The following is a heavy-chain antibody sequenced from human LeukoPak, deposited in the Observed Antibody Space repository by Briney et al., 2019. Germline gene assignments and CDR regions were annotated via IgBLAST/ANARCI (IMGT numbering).Heavy chain of an antibody. CDR1: GFTFSSYS. V-gene: IGHV3-48*01. J-gene: IGHJ4*02. CDR2: ISSSSSTI. D-gene: IGHD5-18*01. Sequence: PGGSLRLSCAASGFTFSSYSMNWVRQAPGKGLEWVSYISSSSSTIYYAGSVKGRFTISRDNAKKSLYLQMNSLRAEDTAVYYCARGGLPDYWGQGTLVTVSS. CDR3: ARGGLPDY.